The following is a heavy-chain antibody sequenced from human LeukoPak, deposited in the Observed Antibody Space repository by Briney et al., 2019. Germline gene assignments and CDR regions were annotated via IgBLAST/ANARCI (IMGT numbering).Heavy chain of an antibody. D-gene: IGHD6-6*01. CDR2: IIPIFGTA. CDR1: GGTFSSYA. Sequence: SVKVSCKASGGTFSSYAISWVRQAPGQGLEWMGGIIPIFGTANYAQKFQGRVTITADESTSTAYMELSSLRSEDTAVYYCASGREYSSSFHFIYWGQGTLVTVAS. J-gene: IGHJ4*02. CDR3: ASGREYSSSFHFIY. V-gene: IGHV1-69*13.